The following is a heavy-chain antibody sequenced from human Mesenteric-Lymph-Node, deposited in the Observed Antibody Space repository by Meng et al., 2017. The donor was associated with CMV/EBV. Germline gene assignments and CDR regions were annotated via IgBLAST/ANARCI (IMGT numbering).Heavy chain of an antibody. V-gene: IGHV4-61*01. CDR1: GGSVSSDSYY. D-gene: IGHD1-7*01. CDR3: ARGNTWNYVGGT. Sequence: SETLSLTCTVSGGSVSSDSYYWSWIRQPPGKGLEWIGNIYYSGRTRGTTDYNPSLNSRVTISVDTSKNQFSLRLYSVTAADTAVYYCARGNTWNYVGGTWGQGTLVTVSS. J-gene: IGHJ5*02. CDR2: IYYSGRTRGTT.